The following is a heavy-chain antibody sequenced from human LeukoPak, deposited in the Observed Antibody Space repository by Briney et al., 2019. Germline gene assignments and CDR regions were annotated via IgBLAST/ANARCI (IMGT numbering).Heavy chain of an antibody. J-gene: IGHJ3*02. D-gene: IGHD3-3*01. CDR1: GYTFTGYY. CDR2: INPNSGGT. CDR3: ARAYTIFDAIDI. Sequence: ASVKVSCKASGYTFTGYYMHWVRQSPGQGLEWMGWINPNSGGTNYAQKFQGRVTMTRDTSISTAYMELSRLRSDDTAVYYCARAYTIFDAIDIWGQGTMVTVSS. V-gene: IGHV1-2*02.